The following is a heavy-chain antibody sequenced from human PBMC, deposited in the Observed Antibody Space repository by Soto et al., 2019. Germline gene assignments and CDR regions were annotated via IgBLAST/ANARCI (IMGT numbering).Heavy chain of an antibody. Sequence: SLRLSCAASGFTFSSYNMNWVRQAPGKGLEWVSSISSSSGTYIYYADSVKGRFTISRDNAKNSLFLQMNSLRAEDTAVYYCATTCSTTSCPMGGMDVWGQGTTVTVSS. V-gene: IGHV3-21*01. D-gene: IGHD2-2*01. J-gene: IGHJ6*02. CDR3: ATTCSTTSCPMGGMDV. CDR2: ISSSSGTYI. CDR1: GFTFSSYN.